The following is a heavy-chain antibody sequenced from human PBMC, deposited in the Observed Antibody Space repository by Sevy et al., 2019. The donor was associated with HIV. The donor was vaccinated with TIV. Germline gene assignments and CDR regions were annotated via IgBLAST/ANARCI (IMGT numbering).Heavy chain of an antibody. CDR3: ARDCSSTSCLWGLDV. D-gene: IGHD2-2*01. CDR2: IKRGGSEK. CDR1: GFSFNMYW. Sequence: GGSLRLSCTASGFSFNMYWMSWVRQAPGQGLEWVAHIKRGGSEKYYVDSVRGRFTISRDNAKNSLYLQMNSLRAEDTAVYYCARDCSSTSCLWGLDVWGQGTTVTVSS. V-gene: IGHV3-7*03. J-gene: IGHJ6*02.